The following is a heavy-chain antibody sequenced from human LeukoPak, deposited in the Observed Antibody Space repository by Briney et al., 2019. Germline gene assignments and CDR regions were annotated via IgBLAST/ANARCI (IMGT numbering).Heavy chain of an antibody. D-gene: IGHD5-24*01. V-gene: IGHV4-59*01. CDR1: GGSISSYY. CDR2: IYYSGST. CDR3: ARGYNYGYFDY. Sequence: SETLSLTCTVSGGSISSYYWSWVRQPPGKGLEGIGDIYYSGSTNYNPALKSRVTISVDTSKNQFSLKLSSVTAADTAVYYCARGYNYGYFDYWGQGTLVTVSS. J-gene: IGHJ4*02.